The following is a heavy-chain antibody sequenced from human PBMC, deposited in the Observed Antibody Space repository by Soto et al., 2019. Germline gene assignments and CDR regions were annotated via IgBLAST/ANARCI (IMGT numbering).Heavy chain of an antibody. D-gene: IGHD3-10*01. CDR2: IYPGDSDT. Sequence: GESLKISCKGSGYSFTSYWIGWVRQMPGKGLEWMGIIYPGDSDTRYSPSFQGQVTISADKSISTAYLQWSSLKASDTAMYYCARLHYYGSAYYYYGMDVWGQGTTGTV. J-gene: IGHJ6*02. V-gene: IGHV5-51*01. CDR3: ARLHYYGSAYYYYGMDV. CDR1: GYSFTSYW.